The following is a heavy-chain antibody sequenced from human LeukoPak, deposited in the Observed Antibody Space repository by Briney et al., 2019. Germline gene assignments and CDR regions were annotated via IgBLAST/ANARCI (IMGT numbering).Heavy chain of an antibody. D-gene: IGHD6-19*01. Sequence: ASVKVSCKASGGTFSSYAISWVRQAPGQGLEWMGGIIPIFGTANYAQKFQGRVTITTDESTSTAYMEPSSLRSEDTAVYYCARLYAVAADWHLDLWGRGTLVTVSS. CDR2: IIPIFGTA. J-gene: IGHJ2*01. CDR1: GGTFSSYA. V-gene: IGHV1-69*05. CDR3: ARLYAVAADWHLDL.